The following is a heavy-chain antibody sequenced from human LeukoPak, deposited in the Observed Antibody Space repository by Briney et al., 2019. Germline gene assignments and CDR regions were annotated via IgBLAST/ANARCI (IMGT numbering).Heavy chain of an antibody. CDR1: GGSIRSFY. V-gene: IGHV4-59*01. Sequence: SDTLSLPCTVSGGSIRSFYWNWIRQPPGKGLEWIGYIYYSGSTYYNPSLNSLVTIAVDTTRHHFSLKLSSVTAADAAVYYCARDRGGRTFDYWGQGTLVTVSS. J-gene: IGHJ4*02. CDR2: IYYSGST. D-gene: IGHD3-16*01. CDR3: ARDRGGRTFDY.